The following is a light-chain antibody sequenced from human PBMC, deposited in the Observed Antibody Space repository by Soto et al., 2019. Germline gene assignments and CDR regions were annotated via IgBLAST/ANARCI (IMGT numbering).Light chain of an antibody. CDR1: QSLLHSNGYNY. CDR2: LGS. Sequence: DIVMTQSPLSLPVTPGEPASISCRSSQSLLHSNGYNYLDWYLQKPGQSPQLLIYLGSNRASGVTEGCGGGESVTYLTKKIRGVGGEVVGFYYCTQALQTYFFGRGTKREIK. V-gene: IGKV2-28*01. CDR3: TQALQTYF. J-gene: IGKJ2*01.